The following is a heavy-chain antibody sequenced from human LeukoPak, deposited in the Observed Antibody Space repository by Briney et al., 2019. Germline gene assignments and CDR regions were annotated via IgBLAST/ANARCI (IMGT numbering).Heavy chain of an antibody. Sequence: SQTLSLTCAVSGGSISSGGYSWSWIRQPPGKGLEWIGYIYHSGSTYYNPSLKSRVTISVDRSKNQFSLKLSSVTAADTAVYYFASGGETNYSDSRGYSTQFDYWGQGTLVTVSS. CDR3: ASGGETNYSDSRGYSTQFDY. J-gene: IGHJ4*02. V-gene: IGHV4-30-2*01. CDR1: GGSISSGGYS. D-gene: IGHD3-22*01. CDR2: IYHSGST.